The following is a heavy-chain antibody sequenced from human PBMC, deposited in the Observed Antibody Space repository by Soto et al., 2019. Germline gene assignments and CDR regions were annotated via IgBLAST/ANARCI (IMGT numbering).Heavy chain of an antibody. J-gene: IGHJ4*02. CDR3: ARHLSYAYFDY. CDR2: IKQDGSEK. CDR1: GFTFNSYW. D-gene: IGHD1-26*01. V-gene: IGHV3-7*01. Sequence: EVQLVESGGGLVQPGGSLRLSCAASGFTFNSYWMSWVRQAPGKGLEWVANIKQDGSEKYYVDSVKGRFTISRDNAKNSRYLQMNSLRADDTAVYYCARHLSYAYFDYWGQGTLVTVSS.